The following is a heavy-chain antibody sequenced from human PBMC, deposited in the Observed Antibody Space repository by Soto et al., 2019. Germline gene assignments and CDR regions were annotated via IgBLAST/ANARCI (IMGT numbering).Heavy chain of an antibody. CDR1: GGSFSGYY. J-gene: IGHJ3*02. CDR3: AGARIVVVPAAQRPGAFDI. V-gene: IGHV4-34*01. Sequence: SETLSLTCAVYGGSFSGYYWSWIRQPPGKGLEWIGEINHSGSTNYNPSLKSRVTISVDTSKNQFSLKLSSVTAADTAVYYCAGARIVVVPAAQRPGAFDIWGQGTMVTVS. CDR2: INHSGST. D-gene: IGHD2-2*01.